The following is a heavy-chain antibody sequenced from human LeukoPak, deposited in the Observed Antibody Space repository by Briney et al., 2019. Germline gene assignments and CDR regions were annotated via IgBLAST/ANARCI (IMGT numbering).Heavy chain of an antibody. V-gene: IGHV4-59*08. D-gene: IGHD3-10*01. J-gene: IGHJ4*02. Sequence: AETLSLTCTASGGTISNYYWNWIRQPPGKGLEWVGYINYSGSTNYNPSLKSRVTISVDTPKNQCSLKLSSVTAAATAVYYCATTRREDGSGSFDYWGQGTLVTVSS. CDR3: ATTRREDGSGSFDY. CDR1: GGTISNYY. CDR2: INYSGST.